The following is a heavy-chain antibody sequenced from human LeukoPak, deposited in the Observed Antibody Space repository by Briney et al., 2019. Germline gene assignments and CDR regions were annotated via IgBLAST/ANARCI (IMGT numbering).Heavy chain of an antibody. V-gene: IGHV3-33*01. J-gene: IGHJ1*01. Sequence: PGRSLRLSCAASGFTFSSYGMHWVRQAPGKGLEWAAVIWYDGSNKYYADSVKGRFTISRDNSKNTLYLQMNSLRAEDTAVYYCARGDSSGYYARNEYFQHWGQGTLVTVSS. CDR2: IWYDGSNK. CDR3: ARGDSSGYYARNEYFQH. CDR1: GFTFSSYG. D-gene: IGHD3-22*01.